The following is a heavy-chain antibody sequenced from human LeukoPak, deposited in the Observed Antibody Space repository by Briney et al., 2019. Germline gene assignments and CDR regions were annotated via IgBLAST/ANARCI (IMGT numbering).Heavy chain of an antibody. V-gene: IGHV1-8*01. J-gene: IGHJ4*02. D-gene: IGHD2-15*01. CDR2: MNPNSGNT. CDR1: GYTFTSYD. CDR3: ARVTCSSGGSCYFMVY. Sequence: ASVKVSCKASGYTFTSYDINWVRQATGQGLEWMGWMNPNSGNTGYAQKFQGRVTMTRNTSISTVYMELSSLRSDDTAVYYCARVTCSSGGSCYFMVYWGQGTLVTVSS.